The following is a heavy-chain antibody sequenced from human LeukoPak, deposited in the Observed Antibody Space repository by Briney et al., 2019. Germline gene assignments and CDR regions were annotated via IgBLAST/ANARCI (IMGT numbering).Heavy chain of an antibody. Sequence: ASLKISCKASGYTFTTDYMHCVRHTPVQRLEWIGIITPSGGSTSYAQKFQGRVTMTRDTSTSTVYMELSSLRSEDTAVYYCARGSDVLRYFDWLYYFDYWGQGTLVTVSS. CDR3: ARGSDVLRYFDWLYYFDY. CDR2: ITPSGGST. CDR1: GYTFTTDY. J-gene: IGHJ4*02. V-gene: IGHV1-46*01. D-gene: IGHD3-9*01.